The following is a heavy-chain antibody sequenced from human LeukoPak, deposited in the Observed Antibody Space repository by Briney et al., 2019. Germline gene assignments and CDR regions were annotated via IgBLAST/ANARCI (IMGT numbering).Heavy chain of an antibody. D-gene: IGHD5/OR15-5a*01. CDR3: AGGHGVPLLSVESTNMDV. J-gene: IGHJ6*02. CDR1: GGSFSGYY. Sequence: NPSETLSLTCAVYGGSFSGYYWSWIRQPPGKGLEWIGEINHSGSTNYNPSLKSRVTISVDTSKNQFSLKLSSVTAADTAVYYCAGGHGVPLLSVESTNMDVWGQGTTVTVSS. V-gene: IGHV4-34*01. CDR2: INHSGST.